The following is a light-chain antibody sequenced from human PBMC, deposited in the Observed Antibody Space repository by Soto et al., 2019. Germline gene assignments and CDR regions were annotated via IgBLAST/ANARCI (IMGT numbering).Light chain of an antibody. V-gene: IGKV3-20*01. J-gene: IGKJ1*01. CDR2: DAS. CDR3: QQYGSSGT. CDR1: QSVSSY. Sequence: ILFSLSLASQSLSPPERATLSCRASQSVSSYLAWYQQKPGQAPRLLIYDASSRATDIPARFSGSGSGTDFTLTISRLEPEDFAVYYCQQYGSSGTFGPGTKVDI.